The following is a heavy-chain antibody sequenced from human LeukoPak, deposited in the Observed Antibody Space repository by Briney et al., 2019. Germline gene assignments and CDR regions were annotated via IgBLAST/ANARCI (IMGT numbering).Heavy chain of an antibody. CDR3: TWLYSDAFNI. CDR2: IKGKSAGGTT. V-gene: IGHV3-15*01. Sequence: GGSLRLSCAVSGVPFNNAWMSWVRQAPGKGLEWVGRIKGKSAGGTTDYAAPVKGRFTILKDDSENTLYLQMNSLTTEDTAVYYCTWLYSDAFNIWGQGTMVTVSA. D-gene: IGHD2-15*01. J-gene: IGHJ3*02. CDR1: GVPFNNAW.